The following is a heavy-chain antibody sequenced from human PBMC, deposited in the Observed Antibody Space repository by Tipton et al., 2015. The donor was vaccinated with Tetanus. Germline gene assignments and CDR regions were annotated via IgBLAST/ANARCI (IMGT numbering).Heavy chain of an antibody. CDR3: ARADNEFPKKGPFDS. J-gene: IGHJ4*02. CDR1: GGSISSGGYY. CDR2: IYHRGST. D-gene: IGHD1-1*01. V-gene: IGHV4-31*03. Sequence: TLSLTCTVSGGSISSGGYYWTWIRQHPGKGLEWIGNIYHRGSTYYNPSLKSRVTISVDTSKNQFSLKLSSVTAADTAVYYCARADNEFPKKGPFDSWGQGSLVIVSS.